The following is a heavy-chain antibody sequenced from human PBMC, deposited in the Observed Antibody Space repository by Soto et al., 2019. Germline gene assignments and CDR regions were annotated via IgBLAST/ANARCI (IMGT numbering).Heavy chain of an antibody. J-gene: IGHJ5*02. V-gene: IGHV4-30-4*01. D-gene: IGHD3-22*01. CDR1: DVSVSSGDYH. CDR2: INYSGRT. CDR3: VSCPATNYYDLNGYYYSWLDP. Sequence: SEALSLTCTVSDVSVSSGDYHWTWIRQPPGKGLEWIGSINYSGRTYNNPALKSRLTMSLYTSKNQFSLKLNSVTAADTAMYYCVSCPATNYYDLNGYYYSWLDPWGQGTLVTVSS.